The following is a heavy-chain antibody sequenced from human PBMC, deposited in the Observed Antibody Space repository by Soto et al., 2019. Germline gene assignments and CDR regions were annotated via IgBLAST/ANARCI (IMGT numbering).Heavy chain of an antibody. D-gene: IGHD2-15*01. CDR1: GYSFTIYW. V-gene: IGHV5-51*01. J-gene: IGHJ6*03. Sequence: GESLNISCKGSGYSFTIYWIGWVRQMPGKGLEWMGIIYPGDSDTRYSPSFQGQVTISADKSISTAYLQWSSLKASDTAMYYCARHVGYYYYYMDVWGKGTTVTVSS. CDR3: ARHVGYYYYYMDV. CDR2: IYPGDSDT.